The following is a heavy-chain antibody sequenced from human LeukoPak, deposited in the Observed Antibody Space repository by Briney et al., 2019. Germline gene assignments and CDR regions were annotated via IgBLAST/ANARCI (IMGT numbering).Heavy chain of an antibody. J-gene: IGHJ6*03. CDR3: ARFQSSRWYYMDV. Sequence: GESLKISCKGSGYNFPNYWIGWVRQLPGKGLEWMGIIYPRASDTRYSPSFQGHVVISVDKSISIVYLQWSSLKASDTARYYCARFQSSRWYYMDVWGKGTTVTISS. V-gene: IGHV5-51*01. CDR1: GYNFPNYW. CDR2: IYPRASDT. D-gene: IGHD6-13*01.